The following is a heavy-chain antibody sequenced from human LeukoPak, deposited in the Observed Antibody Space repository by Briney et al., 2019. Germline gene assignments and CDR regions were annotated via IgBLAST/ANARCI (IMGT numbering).Heavy chain of an antibody. CDR1: GFTFSSYG. CDR3: AKGGGTGYGSSWYSN. D-gene: IGHD6-13*01. J-gene: IGHJ4*02. CDR2: ISFDGTNK. V-gene: IGHV3-30*18. Sequence: GGSLRLSCAASGFTFSSYGMHWVRQAPGKGLEWVAVISFDGTNKFYADSVKGRFTISRDNSKKTVYLQMNSLRAEDAAVYYCAKGGGTGYGSSWYSNWGQGTLVTVSS.